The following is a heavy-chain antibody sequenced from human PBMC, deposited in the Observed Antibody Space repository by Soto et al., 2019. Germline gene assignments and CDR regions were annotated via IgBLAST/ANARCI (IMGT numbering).Heavy chain of an antibody. Sequence: EVQLLESGGGLVQPGGSLRLSCAASGFTFSSYAMKWVRQAPGKGLEWVSLIGESGTPTYYADSVQGRFTISRDNCGNTLFLEMYSLRAEDTAVYYCARYIPGVRYYGMDVWGQGTTVTVSS. CDR1: GFTFSSYA. D-gene: IGHD2-2*01. CDR2: IGESGTPT. J-gene: IGHJ6*02. V-gene: IGHV3-23*01. CDR3: ARYIPGVRYYGMDV.